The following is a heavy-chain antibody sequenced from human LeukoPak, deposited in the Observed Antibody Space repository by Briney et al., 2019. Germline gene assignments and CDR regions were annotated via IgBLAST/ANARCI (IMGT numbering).Heavy chain of an antibody. CDR3: ANLDDAFGI. V-gene: IGHV3-74*01. D-gene: IGHD1-1*01. Sequence: GGSLRLSCAASGFTFSSYWMHWVRQAPGKGLVWVSRINTDGSSTSYADSVKGRFTISRDNSQNTLYLQMSSLRVEDTAVYYCANLDDAFGIWGQGTMVTVSS. J-gene: IGHJ3*02. CDR1: GFTFSSYW. CDR2: INTDGSST.